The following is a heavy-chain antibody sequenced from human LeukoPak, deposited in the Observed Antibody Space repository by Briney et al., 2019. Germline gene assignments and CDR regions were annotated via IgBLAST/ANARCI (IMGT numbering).Heavy chain of an antibody. CDR1: GGSFSGYY. CDR2: INHSGST. J-gene: IGHJ4*02. D-gene: IGHD3-9*01. Sequence: SETLSLTCAVYGGSFSGYYWSWIRQPPGKGLEWIGEINHSGSTNYNPSLKSRVTISVDTSKNQFSLKLSSVTAADTAVYYCARDFDWLFEGFDYWGQGTLVTVSS. CDR3: ARDFDWLFEGFDY. V-gene: IGHV4-34*01.